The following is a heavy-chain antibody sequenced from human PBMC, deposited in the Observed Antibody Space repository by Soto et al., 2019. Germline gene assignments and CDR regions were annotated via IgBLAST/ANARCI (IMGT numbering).Heavy chain of an antibody. J-gene: IGHJ4*01. CDR1: GDSISRDGSS. V-gene: IGHV4-30-2*01. CDR3: AREMSYYFDS. Sequence: QVQLQESGSGLVKPSQTLVLTCTVSGDSISRDGSSWSWLRQPPGKGLEWIGYIYHSGATYHNPSLKSRVTTSVDKSKNQFSLSLASVTAADTAVYYGAREMSYYFDSWGHGTLVTVAS. CDR2: IYHSGAT.